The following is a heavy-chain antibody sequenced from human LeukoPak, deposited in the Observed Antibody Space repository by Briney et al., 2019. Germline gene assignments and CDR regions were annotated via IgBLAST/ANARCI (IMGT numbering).Heavy chain of an antibody. Sequence: SETLSLTCAVYGGSFIGYYWSWIRQPPGKGLEWIGEINHSGSTNYNPSLKSRVTISVDTSKNQFSLKLSSVTAADTAVYYCARGGRQDGSPFDYWGQGTLVTVSS. CDR1: GGSFIGYY. J-gene: IGHJ4*02. CDR3: ARGGRQDGSPFDY. CDR2: INHSGST. D-gene: IGHD3-10*01. V-gene: IGHV4-34*01.